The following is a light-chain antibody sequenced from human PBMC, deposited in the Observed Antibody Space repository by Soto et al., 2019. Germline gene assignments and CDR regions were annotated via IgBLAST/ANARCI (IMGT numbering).Light chain of an antibody. Sequence: IVMTKSQSTMSVSPGAGAPISCLTSQDVNNNLAWYLQKPGQAPRLLIYDVSTRSSGIPVRFSGRGSGTEFTLTISSLQSEDVAVYYCQQYKDLPLTFGQGTKVDTK. J-gene: IGKJ1*01. V-gene: IGKV3-15*01. CDR3: QQYKDLPLT. CDR1: QDVNNN. CDR2: DVS.